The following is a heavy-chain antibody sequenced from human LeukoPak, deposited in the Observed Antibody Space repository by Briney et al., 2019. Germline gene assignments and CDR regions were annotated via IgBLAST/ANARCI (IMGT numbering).Heavy chain of an antibody. CDR3: ARDYETGTFDY. CDR1: GYTFTSYA. Sequence: ASVTVSCTASGYTFTSYAMHWVRQAPGQRLEWMGWINAGNGNTKYSQKFQGRVTITRDTSASTAYMELSSLRSEDTAVYYCARDYETGTFDYWGQGTLVTVSS. D-gene: IGHD1-7*01. CDR2: INAGNGNT. V-gene: IGHV1-3*01. J-gene: IGHJ4*02.